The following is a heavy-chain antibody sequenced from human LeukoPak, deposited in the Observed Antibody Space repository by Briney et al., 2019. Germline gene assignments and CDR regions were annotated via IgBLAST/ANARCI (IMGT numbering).Heavy chain of an antibody. V-gene: IGHV3-33*01. CDR2: IWYDGSNK. CDR1: GFTFSSYG. D-gene: IGHD6-6*01. J-gene: IGHJ4*02. Sequence: PGRSLRLSCAASGFTFSSYGMHWVRQAPGKGLEWVAVIWYDGSNKYYADSVKGRFTISRDNSKNTLYLQMNSLRAEDTAVYYCARGHLEYSSSSADYWGQGTLVTVSS. CDR3: ARGHLEYSSSSADY.